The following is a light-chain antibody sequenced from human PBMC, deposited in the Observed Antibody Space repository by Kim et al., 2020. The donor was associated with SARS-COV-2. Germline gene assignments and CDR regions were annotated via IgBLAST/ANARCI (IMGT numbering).Light chain of an antibody. J-gene: IGLJ3*02. CDR3: QVWDRSTNRV. Sequence: SYELTQPPSLSVAPGKTARITCGGDNIGSKSVHWYQQKPGQAPVVVIFYDTGRPSVVPERFSGSNSGDTATLTISWVEAGDEADYYCQVWDRSTNRVFGG. CDR2: YDT. CDR1: NIGSKS. V-gene: IGLV3-21*04.